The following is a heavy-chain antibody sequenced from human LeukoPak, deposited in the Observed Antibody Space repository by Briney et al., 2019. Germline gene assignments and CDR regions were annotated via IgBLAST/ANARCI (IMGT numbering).Heavy chain of an antibody. V-gene: IGHV4-59*01. D-gene: IGHD3-9*01. J-gene: IGHJ4*02. CDR2: IYYSGST. CDR3: ARGRRYFDWSY. Sequence: PSETLSLTCAVYGGSLSGYYRSWLRQPPRKGLEWVGYIYYSGSTNFNPSLKSRVTISVDTSKNQFSLKLSSVTAADTAVYYCARGRRYFDWSYWGQGTLVTVSS. CDR1: GGSLSGYY.